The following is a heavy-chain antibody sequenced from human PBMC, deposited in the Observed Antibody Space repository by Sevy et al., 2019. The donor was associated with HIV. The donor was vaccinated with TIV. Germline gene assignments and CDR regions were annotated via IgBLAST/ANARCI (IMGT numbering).Heavy chain of an antibody. D-gene: IGHD1-26*01. CDR2: IYYSGST. J-gene: IGHJ4*02. Sequence: SKTLSLTCTVSGGSISSYYWSWIRQPPGKGLEWIGYIYYSGSTNYNPSLKSRVTISVDTSKNQFSLKLSSVTAADTAAYYCARVGWMGATRYYFDYWGQGTLVTVSS. CDR1: GGSISSYY. V-gene: IGHV4-59*01. CDR3: ARVGWMGATRYYFDY.